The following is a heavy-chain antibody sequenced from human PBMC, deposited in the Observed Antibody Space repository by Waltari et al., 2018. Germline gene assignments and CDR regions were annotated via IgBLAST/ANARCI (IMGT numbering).Heavy chain of an antibody. CDR2: IIPIFGTA. V-gene: IGHV1-69*01. J-gene: IGHJ3*02. D-gene: IGHD2-8*01. Sequence: QVQLVQSGAEVKKPGSSVKVSCKASGGTFSSYAISWVRQAPGQGREWMGGIIPIFGTANYAQKFQGRVTITADESTSTAYMELSSLRSEDTAVYYCARSGIVLMVYAIPGAFDIWGQGTMVTVSS. CDR1: GGTFSSYA. CDR3: ARSGIVLMVYAIPGAFDI.